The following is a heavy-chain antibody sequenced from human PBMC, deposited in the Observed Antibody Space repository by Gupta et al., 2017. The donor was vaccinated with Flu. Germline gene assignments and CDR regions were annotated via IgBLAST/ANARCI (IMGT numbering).Heavy chain of an antibody. Sequence: QVQLQESGPGLVKPSETLSLTCTVSGGSIGTYYWSWIRQPPGKGLEWIGFIYYSGSTNYNPSLKSRVTMSVDTSKNQFSLRLNSVTAADTAVYYCARDSPQNSNYDPYFDLWGRGTLVTVSA. D-gene: IGHD4/OR15-4a*01. CDR1: GGSIGTYY. J-gene: IGHJ2*01. CDR2: IYYSGST. V-gene: IGHV4-59*01. CDR3: ARDSPQNSNYDPYFDL.